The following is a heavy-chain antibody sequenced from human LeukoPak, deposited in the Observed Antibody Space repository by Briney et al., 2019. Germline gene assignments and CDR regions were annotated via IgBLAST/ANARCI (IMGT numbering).Heavy chain of an antibody. Sequence: GASVKVSCKASGRTFSSYAISWVRQAPGQGLEWMGGIIPIFGTANYAQKFQGRVTITTDESTSTAYMELSSLRSEDTAVYYCARDRFGARFLEWLSPPRDYYMDVWGKGTTVTVSS. V-gene: IGHV1-69*05. CDR1: GRTFSSYA. J-gene: IGHJ6*03. CDR3: ARDRFGARFLEWLSPPRDYYMDV. CDR2: IIPIFGTA. D-gene: IGHD3-3*01.